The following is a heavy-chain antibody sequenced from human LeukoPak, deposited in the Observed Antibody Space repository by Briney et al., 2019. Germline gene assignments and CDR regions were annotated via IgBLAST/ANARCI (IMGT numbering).Heavy chain of an antibody. D-gene: IGHD6-13*01. Sequence: GGSLRLSCAASGFTFSNYWMSWVRQAPGKGLEWVAHINKDGSEIYYVDSVKGRFTISRDNAKNSLYLQMNSLRAEDTAVYYCAASPSIAAAPVDYWGQGTLVTVSS. CDR1: GFTFSNYW. CDR3: AASPSIAAAPVDY. J-gene: IGHJ4*02. V-gene: IGHV3-7*01. CDR2: INKDGSEI.